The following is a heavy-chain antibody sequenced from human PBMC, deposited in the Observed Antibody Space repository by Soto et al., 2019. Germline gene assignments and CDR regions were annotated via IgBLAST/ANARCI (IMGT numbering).Heavy chain of an antibody. CDR1: RGSFSGYY. CDR2: INHSGST. Sequence: PWETLSLTCAVYRGSFSGYYWSWIRQPPGKGLEWIGEINHSGSTNYNPSLKSRVTISVDTSKNQFSLKLSSVTAADTAVYYCARGYHGYGYYYYGMDVWGQGTTVTVSS. CDR3: ARGYHGYGYYYYGMDV. V-gene: IGHV4-34*01. D-gene: IGHD3-16*01. J-gene: IGHJ6*02.